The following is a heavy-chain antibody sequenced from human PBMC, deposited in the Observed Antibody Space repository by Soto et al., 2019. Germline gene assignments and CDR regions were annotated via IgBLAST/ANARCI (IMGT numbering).Heavy chain of an antibody. J-gene: IGHJ6*02. V-gene: IGHV1-18*01. CDR1: GYTFTSYG. CDR3: ARALETVPTLSYSYFGMVV. D-gene: IGHD2-2*01. Sequence: ASVKVSCKASGYTFTSYGISWVRQAPGQGLEWMGWISAYNGNTNYAQKLQGRVTMTTDTSTSTAYMELRSLRSDATAVYYCARALETVPTLSYSYFGMVVWGQGTTVTVS. CDR2: ISAYNGNT.